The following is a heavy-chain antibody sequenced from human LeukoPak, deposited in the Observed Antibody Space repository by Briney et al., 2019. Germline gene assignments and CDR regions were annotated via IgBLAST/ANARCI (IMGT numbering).Heavy chain of an antibody. CDR2: IDPSGTTL. CDR3: ARAAYNWN. J-gene: IGHJ4*02. V-gene: IGHV3-11*01. Sequence: GGSLRLSCAASGFTIRDYVMSWVRQAPGKGLEWVSYIDPSGTTLYYADSVKGRFTVSRGNGKNSLSLQLRSLRAEDTAVYYCARAAYNWNWGQGTLVTVSS. D-gene: IGHD1-20*01. CDR1: GFTIRDYV.